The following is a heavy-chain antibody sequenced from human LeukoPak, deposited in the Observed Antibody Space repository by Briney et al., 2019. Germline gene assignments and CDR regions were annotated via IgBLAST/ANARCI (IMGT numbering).Heavy chain of an antibody. CDR2: ISAYNGNT. CDR3: ARDRRGSGWSKGRDY. J-gene: IGHJ4*02. V-gene: IGHV1-18*01. Sequence: ASVKVSCKASGYTFTSYGISWVRQAPGQGLEWMGWISAYNGNTNYAQKLQGRVTMTTDTSTSTAYMELRSLRSDDTAVYYCARDRRGSGWSKGRDYWGQGTLVTVSS. D-gene: IGHD6-19*01. CDR1: GYTFTSYG.